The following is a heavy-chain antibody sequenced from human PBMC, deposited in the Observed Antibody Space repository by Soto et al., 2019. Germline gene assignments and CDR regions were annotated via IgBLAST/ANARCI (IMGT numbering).Heavy chain of an antibody. CDR2: IIPYNDNT. CDR3: ARKPYSHYYGMDV. Sequence: ASVKVSCKASGYIFSDYGINWVRLAPGQGLEWMGWIIPYNDNTKYAENFQGRVTLTPDTSTNTVYMELRSLTPDDTGVYFCARKPYSHYYGMDVWGQGTSVTVSS. V-gene: IGHV1-18*01. D-gene: IGHD2-21*01. CDR1: GYIFSDYG. J-gene: IGHJ6*02.